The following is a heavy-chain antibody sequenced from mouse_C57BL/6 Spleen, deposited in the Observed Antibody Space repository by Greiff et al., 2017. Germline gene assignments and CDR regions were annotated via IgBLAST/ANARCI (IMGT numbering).Heavy chain of an antibody. V-gene: IGHV1-50*01. CDR2: IDPSDSYT. CDR3: ARRTTVVASDY. D-gene: IGHD1-1*01. CDR1: GYTFTSYW. Sequence: VQLQQPGAELVKPGASVKLSCKASGYTFTSYWMQWVKQRPGQGLEWIGEIDPSDSYTNYNQKFKGKATLTVDTSSSTAYMQLSSLTSEDSAVYYCARRTTVVASDYWGKGTTLTVAS. J-gene: IGHJ2*01.